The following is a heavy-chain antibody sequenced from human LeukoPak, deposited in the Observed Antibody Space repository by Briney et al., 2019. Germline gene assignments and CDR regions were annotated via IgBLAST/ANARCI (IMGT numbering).Heavy chain of an antibody. V-gene: IGHV4-39*07. J-gene: IGHJ4*02. CDR1: GGSISSGSYY. CDR3: ARGIADPYSFDS. Sequence: PSETLSLTCTVSGGSISSGSYYWDWIRQPPGKGLEWIGNIYYSGGTYYNPALKSRVTISVDTSKNQFSLNLSSVTAADTAVYYCARGIADPYSFDSWGQGTLVTVSS. CDR2: IYYSGGT. D-gene: IGHD6-13*01.